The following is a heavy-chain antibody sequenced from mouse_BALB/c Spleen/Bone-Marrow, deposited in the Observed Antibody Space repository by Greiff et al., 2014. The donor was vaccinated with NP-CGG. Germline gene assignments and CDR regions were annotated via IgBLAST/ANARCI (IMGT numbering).Heavy chain of an antibody. V-gene: IGHV1-80*01. D-gene: IGHD2-1*01. CDR1: GYAFSSYW. J-gene: IGHJ2*01. CDR3: AFGNYDFDY. CDR2: IYPGDGDT. Sequence: QVQLQQSGAELVRPGSSVKISCKASGYAFSSYWMNWVKQRPGQGLEWIGQIYPGDGDTNYSGKFKGKTTLTADESSSTAYMQLSSLTSEDSAVYFCAFGNYDFDYWGQGTTLTVSS.